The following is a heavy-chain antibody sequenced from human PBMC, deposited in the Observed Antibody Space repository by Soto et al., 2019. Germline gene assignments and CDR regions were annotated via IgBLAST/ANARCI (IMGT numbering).Heavy chain of an antibody. CDR3: AREGGIAVAGADPYYYYYMDV. V-gene: IGHV3-23*01. CDR1: GFTFSSYA. J-gene: IGHJ6*03. D-gene: IGHD6-19*01. Sequence: GGSLRLSCAASGFTFSSYAMTWVRQAPGKGLEWVSAISGSAGSTFYADSVKGRVTISRDNSKNTLYLQMNSLRADDTAVYYCAREGGIAVAGADPYYYYYMDVWGKGTTVTVSS. CDR2: ISGSAGST.